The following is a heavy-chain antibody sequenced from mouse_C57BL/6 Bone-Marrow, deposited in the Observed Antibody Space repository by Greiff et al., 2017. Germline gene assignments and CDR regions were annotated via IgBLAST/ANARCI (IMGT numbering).Heavy chain of an antibody. V-gene: IGHV5-16*01. CDR1: GFTFSDYY. D-gene: IGHD1-1*01. J-gene: IGHJ3*01. Sequence: EVKLVESEGGLVQPGSSMKLSCTASGFTFSDYYMAWVRQVPEKGLEWVANINYDGSSTYYLDSLKSRFIISRDNAKNILYLQMSSLKSEDTATYYCARGDLYYGSSFWFAYWGQGTLVTVSA. CDR2: INYDGSST. CDR3: ARGDLYYGSSFWFAY.